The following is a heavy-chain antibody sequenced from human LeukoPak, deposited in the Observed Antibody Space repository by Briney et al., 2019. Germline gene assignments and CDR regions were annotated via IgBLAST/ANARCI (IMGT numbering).Heavy chain of an antibody. CDR3: AKDPYYYGSGSSGFDY. D-gene: IGHD3-10*01. Sequence: GGSLRLSCAASGFTVRDNYMSWVRQAPGKGLEWVSLIYSGGNTFYPDSVRGRFTISRDDSKNTLSLQMNSLRAEDAAVYYCAKDPYYYGSGSSGFDYWGQGTLVTVSS. V-gene: IGHV3-66*01. J-gene: IGHJ4*02. CDR1: GFTVRDNY. CDR2: IYSGGNT.